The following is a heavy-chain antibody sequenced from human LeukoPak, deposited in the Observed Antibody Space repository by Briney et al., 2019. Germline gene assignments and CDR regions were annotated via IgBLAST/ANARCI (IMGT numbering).Heavy chain of an antibody. V-gene: IGHV3-74*01. CDR2: ISQDGII. CDR3: ARDWVYKIDY. Sequence: GGSLRLSCETAGFTISSYVMHWVRRTPGKGLVWVSRISQDGIISYADSVKGRFTISRDNAKNTLTLQMNSLRVEDTAVYFCARDWVYKIDYWGRGTLVTVSS. CDR1: GFTISSYV. D-gene: IGHD5-24*01. J-gene: IGHJ4*02.